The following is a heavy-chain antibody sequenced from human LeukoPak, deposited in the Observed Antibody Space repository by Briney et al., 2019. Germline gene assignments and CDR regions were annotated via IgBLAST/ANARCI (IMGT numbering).Heavy chain of an antibody. V-gene: IGHV1-18*01. CDR2: ISAYNGNT. D-gene: IGHD3-10*01. J-gene: IGHJ5*02. Sequence: ASVKVSCKASGYTFTSYGISWVRPAPGQGLEWMGWISAYNGNTNYAQKLQGRVTMTTDTSTSTAYMELRSLRSDDTAVYYCARDRYGSGSSYNWFDPWGQGTLVTVSS. CDR1: GYTFTSYG. CDR3: ARDRYGSGSSYNWFDP.